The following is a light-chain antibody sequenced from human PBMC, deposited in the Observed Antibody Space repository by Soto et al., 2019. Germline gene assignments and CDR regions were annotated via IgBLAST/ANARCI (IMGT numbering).Light chain of an antibody. CDR1: QTVASNY. Sequence: EIVLTQSPGTLSLSPGERATLSCRASQTVASNYLAWYQQKPGQAPRLLIYGASGRATGIPDRFSGSGSGTDFTLTISRLEPEDFAVYYCQQYGRSPRTFGQGTKVDIK. J-gene: IGKJ1*01. V-gene: IGKV3-20*01. CDR2: GAS. CDR3: QQYGRSPRT.